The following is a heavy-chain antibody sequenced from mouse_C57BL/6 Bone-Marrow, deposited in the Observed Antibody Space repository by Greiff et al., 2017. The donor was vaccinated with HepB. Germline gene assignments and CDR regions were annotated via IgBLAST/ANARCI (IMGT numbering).Heavy chain of an antibody. CDR2: IYPGSGST. V-gene: IGHV1-55*01. CDR3: ARRYYAPWGFAY. J-gene: IGHJ3*01. D-gene: IGHD1-1*01. CDR1: GCTFTSYW. Sequence: VQLQQPGAELVKPGASVKMSCKASGCTFTSYWITWVKQRPGQGLEWIGDIYPGSGSTNYNEKFKSKATLTVDTSSSTAYMQLSSLTSEDSAVYYCARRYYAPWGFAYWGQGTLVTVSA.